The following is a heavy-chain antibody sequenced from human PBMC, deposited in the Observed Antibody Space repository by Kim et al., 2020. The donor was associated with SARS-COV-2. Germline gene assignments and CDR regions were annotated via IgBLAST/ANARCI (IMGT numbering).Heavy chain of an antibody. J-gene: IGHJ5*02. CDR2: ISAYNGNT. CDR3: ARDSPMVRGDANWFDP. D-gene: IGHD3-10*01. CDR1: GYTFTSYG. V-gene: IGHV1-18*04. Sequence: ASVKVSCKASGYTFTSYGISWVRQAPGQGLEWMGWISAYNGNTNYAQKLQGRVTMTTDTSTSTAYMELRSLRSDDTAVYYCARDSPMVRGDANWFDPWGQGTLVTVSS.